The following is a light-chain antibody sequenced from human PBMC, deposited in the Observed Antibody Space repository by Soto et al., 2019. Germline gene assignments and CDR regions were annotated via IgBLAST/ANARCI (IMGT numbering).Light chain of an antibody. CDR1: QSVSSY. V-gene: IGKV3-11*01. J-gene: IGKJ4*02. CDR2: DAS. CDR3: QQRSDWPPT. Sequence: EIVLTQSPATLSLYPGERATLSCRASQSVSSYLAWYQQKPGQAPRLLIYDASNRATGIPARFSGSGSGTDYTLTISSLEPDDFAVYYCQQRSDWPPTFGGGTKVHIK.